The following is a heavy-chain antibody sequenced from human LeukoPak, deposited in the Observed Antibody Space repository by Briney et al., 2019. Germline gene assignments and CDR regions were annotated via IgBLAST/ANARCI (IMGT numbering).Heavy chain of an antibody. D-gene: IGHD3-22*01. Sequence: GGSLRLSCAASGFTFSSYAMSWVRQAPGKGLEWVSAISGSGGSTYYADSVKGRFTISRDNSKNTLYLQMNSLRAEDTAVYYCAKSRGFSTMIVVVPLWYWGQGTLVTVSS. CDR1: GFTFSSYA. J-gene: IGHJ4*02. CDR2: ISGSGGST. CDR3: AKSRGFSTMIVVVPLWY. V-gene: IGHV3-23*01.